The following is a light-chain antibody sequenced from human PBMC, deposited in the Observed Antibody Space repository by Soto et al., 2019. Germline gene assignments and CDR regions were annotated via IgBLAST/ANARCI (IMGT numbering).Light chain of an antibody. CDR1: QTISVSSKY. CDR2: GAS. V-gene: IGKV3-20*01. Sequence: ELVLTQSPGTLSLSPGERATLSCRASQTISVSSKYLAWYQQKPGQAPRLLISGASSRATGIPDRFSGSGSGTDFTLTISRLEPEDFGVYYCQQYGGLPWTFGQGTKVEIK. J-gene: IGKJ1*01. CDR3: QQYGGLPWT.